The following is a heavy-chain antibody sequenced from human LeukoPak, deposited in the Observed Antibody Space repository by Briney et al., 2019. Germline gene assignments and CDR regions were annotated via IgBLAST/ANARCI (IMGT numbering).Heavy chain of an antibody. V-gene: IGHV3-74*01. CDR2: IASDGSST. D-gene: IGHD4-23*01. CDR1: GFTFSSYW. Sequence: GGSLRLSCAASGFTFSSYWLNWVRQAPGKGLVWVSRIASDGSSTTYADSVKGRFSISRDNAKNTLYLQMNSLRVEDTAVYYCARGQPHGNDYWGQGTLVTVSS. CDR3: ARGQPHGNDY. J-gene: IGHJ4*02.